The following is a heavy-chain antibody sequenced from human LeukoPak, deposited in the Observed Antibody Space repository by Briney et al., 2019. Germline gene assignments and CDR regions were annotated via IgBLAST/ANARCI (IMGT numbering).Heavy chain of an antibody. CDR3: ARIGTGHYYDSSGYYSGAHDAFDI. CDR2: IKQDGSEK. J-gene: IGHJ3*02. V-gene: IGHV3-7*01. CDR1: GFTFTSYW. D-gene: IGHD3-22*01. Sequence: PGGSLRLSCAASGFTFTSYWMSWVRQAPGKGLEWVANIKQDGSEKYCVDSVEGRFTISRDNAKNSPYLQMNSLRAEDTAVYYCARIGTGHYYDSSGYYSGAHDAFDIWGQGTMVTVSS.